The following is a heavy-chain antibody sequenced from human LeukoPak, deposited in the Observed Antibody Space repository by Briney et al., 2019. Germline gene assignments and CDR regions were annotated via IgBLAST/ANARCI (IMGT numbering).Heavy chain of an antibody. J-gene: IGHJ4*02. Sequence: SETLSLTCTVSGGSISSYYWSWIRQPPGKGLEWIGYIYFSGSTNYNPSLKSRVTISVDTSRNQFSLQLSSVTAADTAVYYCARVTPYYGDYVDYFDYWGQGTLVTVSS. D-gene: IGHD4-17*01. CDR2: IYFSGST. V-gene: IGHV4-59*01. CDR3: ARVTPYYGDYVDYFDY. CDR1: GGSISSYY.